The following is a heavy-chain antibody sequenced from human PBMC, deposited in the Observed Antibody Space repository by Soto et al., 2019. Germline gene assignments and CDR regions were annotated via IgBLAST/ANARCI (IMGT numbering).Heavy chain of an antibody. CDR3: AATGGNYFGLDV. D-gene: IGHD2-8*02. CDR2: ISGYNGNT. J-gene: IGHJ6*02. V-gene: IGHV1-18*01. CDR1: DNTFTHYG. Sequence: ASVKVSCKSSDNTFTHYGINWVRQAPGQGLEWMGWISGYNGNTKYAQKFQDRVTMTADTSTRTAFMEVRSLTSDDTGVYFCAATGGNYFGLDVWGQGTTVTDS.